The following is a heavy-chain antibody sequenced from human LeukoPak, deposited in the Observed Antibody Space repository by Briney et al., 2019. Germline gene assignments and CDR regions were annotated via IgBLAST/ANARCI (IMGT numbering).Heavy chain of an antibody. CDR1: GFTFDDYA. CDR2: ISWNSRSR. CDR3: VKDSSGGYDYFDF. D-gene: IGHD3-16*01. J-gene: IGHJ4*02. V-gene: IGHV3-9*01. Sequence: GGSLRLSCAASGFTFDDYAMHWVRQAPGKGLEWVSGISWNSRSRGYADSVKGRFTISRDNAKNCLYLQMSSLRVEDTAVYYCVKDSSGGYDYFDFWGQGTLVTVSS.